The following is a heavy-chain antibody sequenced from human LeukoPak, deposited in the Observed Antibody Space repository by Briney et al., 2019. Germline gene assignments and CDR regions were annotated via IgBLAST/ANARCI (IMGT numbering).Heavy chain of an antibody. J-gene: IGHJ4*02. CDR3: AKLAAGTHHDY. CDR1: GFTFSSYA. D-gene: IGHD6-13*01. CDR2: ISYDGSNK. V-gene: IGHV3-30-3*02. Sequence: PGGSLRLSCAASGFTFSSYAMHWVRQAPGKGLEWVAVISYDGSNKYYADSVKGRFTISRDNSKNTLYLQMNSLRAEDTAVYYCAKLAAGTHHDYWGQGTLVTVSS.